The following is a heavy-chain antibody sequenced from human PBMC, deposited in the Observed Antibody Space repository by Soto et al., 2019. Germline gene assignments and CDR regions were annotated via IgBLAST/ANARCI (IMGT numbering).Heavy chain of an antibody. CDR2: INYSGRT. CDR1: GWSFSDYY. J-gene: IGHJ4*02. V-gene: IGHV4-34*01. Sequence: QVQLQQWGAGLLKPSETLSLTCAVHGWSFSDYYWSWIRQPPGKGLEWLGEINYSGRTNYNPSLKSLVTISVDTSKNQFPLTLSSMTAADTAVYYCARTGHLFDYWGQGISVTVSS. CDR3: ARTGHLFDY.